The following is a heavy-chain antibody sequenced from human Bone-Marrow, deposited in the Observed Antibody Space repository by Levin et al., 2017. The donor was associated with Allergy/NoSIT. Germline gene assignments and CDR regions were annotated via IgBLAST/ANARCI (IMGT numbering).Heavy chain of an antibody. CDR1: GGSISSSTYY. CDR3: ARHARGYCSSTSCHTDY. D-gene: IGHD2-2*02. J-gene: IGHJ4*02. CDR2: IYYSGST. V-gene: IGHV4-39*01. Sequence: SETLSLTCTVSGGSISSSTYYWGWIRQPPATGLEWIGSIYYSGSTYYNPSLKSRVTISVDTSKNQFSLNLRSVTAADTAVYYCARHARGYCSSTSCHTDYWGQGTLVTVSS.